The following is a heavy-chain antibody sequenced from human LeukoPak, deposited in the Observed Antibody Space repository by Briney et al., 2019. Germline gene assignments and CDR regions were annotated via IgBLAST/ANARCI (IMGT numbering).Heavy chain of an antibody. V-gene: IGHV4-31*03. CDR2: TSNSDYP. J-gene: IGHJ4*02. D-gene: IGHD6-19*01. CDR1: GASIRTSEDH. CDR3: ARGILSNSGWFPFDY. Sequence: SETLSLTCTVSGASIRTSEDHWTWIRQHPGKGLEWIGYTSNSDYPDSNPSLKSRVTISVDTSKNQFSLKLSSVTAADTAVYYCARGILSNSGWFPFDYWGQGTLVTVSS.